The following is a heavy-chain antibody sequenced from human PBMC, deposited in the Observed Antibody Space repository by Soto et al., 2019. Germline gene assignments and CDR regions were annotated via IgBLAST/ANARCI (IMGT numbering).Heavy chain of an antibody. CDR3: ARALGGTGRFYYYGMDV. CDR2: VNDSGST. D-gene: IGHD3-16*01. CDR1: GGSFSGYY. Sequence: SETLSLTCAVYGGSFSGYYWIWIRQPPGKGLEWIGEVNDSGSTNCNPSLKSRVTISKVTSKNQFSLKLSSVTAADTAVYYCARALGGTGRFYYYGMDVWGQGTTVTSP. V-gene: IGHV4-34*01. J-gene: IGHJ6*02.